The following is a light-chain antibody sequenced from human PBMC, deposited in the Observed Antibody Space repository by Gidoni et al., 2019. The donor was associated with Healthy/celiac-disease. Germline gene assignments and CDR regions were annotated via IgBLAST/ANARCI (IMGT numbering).Light chain of an antibody. V-gene: IGKV3-11*01. CDR2: DAS. CDR3: QQRSNWPPYT. Sequence: EIVLTQSPATLSLSPGERATLSCRASQSVSSYLAWYQQKPGQAHRLLIHDASNRATGIPARFSGSGSGTDFTLTSSSLEPEDFAVYYCQQRSNWPPYTFGQGTKLEIK. CDR1: QSVSSY. J-gene: IGKJ2*01.